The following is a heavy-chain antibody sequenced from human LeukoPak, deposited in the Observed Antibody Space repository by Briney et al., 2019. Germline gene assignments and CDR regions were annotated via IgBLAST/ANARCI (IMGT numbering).Heavy chain of an antibody. J-gene: IGHJ4*02. CDR2: ISNDGSEK. Sequence: PGRSLRLSCAASGFTFSSYVMHWVRQAPGKGLECVAVISNDGSEKYYADSVKGRFTIPRDNSKNTLYLQMNSLGPEDTALYYCARDGGFTRGWTYGAGDYWGQGTLFAVSS. V-gene: IGHV3-30*04. CDR1: GFTFSSYV. D-gene: IGHD3-10*01. CDR3: ARDGGFTRGWTYGAGDY.